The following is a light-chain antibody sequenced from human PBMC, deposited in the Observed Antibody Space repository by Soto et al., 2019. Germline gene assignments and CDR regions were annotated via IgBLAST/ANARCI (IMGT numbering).Light chain of an antibody. Sequence: QSALTQPASVSGSPGQSITISCTGTSSDVGGYNYVSWYQQHPGKAPKLMIYDVSDRPSGVSNRFSGSKSGNTASLTISGLQAEDEADYYCSSYTSRSTLAFGGGPKVTVL. CDR1: SSDVGGYNY. CDR2: DVS. V-gene: IGLV2-14*01. J-gene: IGLJ2*01. CDR3: SSYTSRSTLA.